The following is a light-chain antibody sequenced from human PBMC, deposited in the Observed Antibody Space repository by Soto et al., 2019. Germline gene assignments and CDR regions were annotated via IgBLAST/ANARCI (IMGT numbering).Light chain of an antibody. V-gene: IGKV1-9*01. CDR3: QQLNSYPLT. CDR2: AAS. J-gene: IGKJ5*01. Sequence: IQLTQSPSSLSASVGDSVTIPGRASQGVSSFLAWYQQKPGKAPKLLIYAASTLESGVPSRFSGSGSGTDFTLTISSLQPEDFATYFCQQLNSYPLTFGQGTRLEIK. CDR1: QGVSSF.